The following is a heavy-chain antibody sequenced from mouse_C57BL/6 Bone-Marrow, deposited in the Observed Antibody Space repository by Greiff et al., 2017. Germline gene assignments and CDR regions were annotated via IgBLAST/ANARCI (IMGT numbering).Heavy chain of an antibody. CDR3: ARAYYDFLFAY. Sequence: QVQLQQSGAELVKPGASVKLSCTASGFNIKDYYMHWVKQRTEQGLEWIGEIDPSDSYTNYNQKFKGKSTLTVDKSSSTAYMQLSSLTSEDSAVYYCARAYYDFLFAYWGQGTLVTVSA. CDR2: IDPSDSYT. D-gene: IGHD2-4*01. CDR1: GFNIKDYY. V-gene: IGHV1-69*01. J-gene: IGHJ3*01.